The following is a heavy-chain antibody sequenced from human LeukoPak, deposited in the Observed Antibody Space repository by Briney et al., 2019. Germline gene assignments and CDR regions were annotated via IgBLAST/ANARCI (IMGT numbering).Heavy chain of an antibody. CDR2: MYNSGGT. CDR1: GVSISSYY. D-gene: IGHD3-22*01. V-gene: IGHV4-59*01. Sequence: SETLSLTCTVSGVSISSYYWSWIRQPPGKGLEWIAYMYNSGGTNYNPSLKSRVTISVDTSKNQFSLKLSSVTAADTAVYYCARAGSGYSFDYWGQGTLVTVSS. CDR3: ARAGSGYSFDY. J-gene: IGHJ4*02.